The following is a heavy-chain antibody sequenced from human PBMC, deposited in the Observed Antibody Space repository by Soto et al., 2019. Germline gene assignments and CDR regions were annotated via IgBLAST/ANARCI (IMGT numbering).Heavy chain of an antibody. D-gene: IGHD2-2*01. CDR2: IIPILGIA. CDR3: AKLAGYCSGNSCHGDYAMDV. Sequence: SVKVSCKASGGTFSSNTISWVRQAPGQGLEWMGRIIPILGIANYAQNFQGRVTITADKSTSTAYMELSSLRSEDTAVYYCAKLAGYCSGNSCHGDYAMDVWGQGTTVTVSS. V-gene: IGHV1-69*02. J-gene: IGHJ6*02. CDR1: GGTFSSNT.